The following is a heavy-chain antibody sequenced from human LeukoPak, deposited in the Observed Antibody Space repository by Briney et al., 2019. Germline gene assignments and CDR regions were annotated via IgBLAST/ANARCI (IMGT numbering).Heavy chain of an antibody. V-gene: IGHV3-66*02. CDR3: AKEAGLNWFDP. J-gene: IGHJ5*02. CDR1: GATVNSNY. Sequence: GGSLRLSCAVSGATVNSNYMSWVRQAPGKGLEWASVIYAGGSTYYRDSVRGRFTISRDISKNTLYLQMNSLRAEDTAVYYCAKEAGLNWFDPWGQGTLVTVSS. CDR2: IYAGGST.